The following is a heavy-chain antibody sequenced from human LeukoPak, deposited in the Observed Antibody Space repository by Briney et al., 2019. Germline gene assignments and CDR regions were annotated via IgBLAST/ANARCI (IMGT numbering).Heavy chain of an antibody. V-gene: IGHV3-53*01. D-gene: IGHD6-13*01. Sequence: GGSLRLSCAASGFTVSSNYMSWVRQAPGKGLEWVSVIYSGGSTYYADSVKGRFTISRDNSKNTLYLQMNSLRAEDTAVYYCARLAAGATYYFDYWGQGTLVTVSS. CDR1: GFTVSSNY. CDR3: ARLAAGATYYFDY. CDR2: IYSGGST. J-gene: IGHJ4*02.